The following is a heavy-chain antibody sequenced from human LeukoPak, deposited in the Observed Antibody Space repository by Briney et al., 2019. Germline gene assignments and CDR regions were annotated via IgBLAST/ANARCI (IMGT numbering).Heavy chain of an antibody. CDR3: ARVRPTMVRGVIGPYYYYYYMDV. CDR2: INHSGST. D-gene: IGHD3-10*01. CDR1: GGSFSGYY. J-gene: IGHJ6*03. Sequence: SETLSLTCAVYGGSFSGYYWSWPRQPPGKGLEWIGEINHSGSTNYNPSLKSRVTISVATSKNQFSLKLSSVTAADTAVYYCARVRPTMVRGVIGPYYYYYYMDVWGKGTTVTVPS. V-gene: IGHV4-34*01.